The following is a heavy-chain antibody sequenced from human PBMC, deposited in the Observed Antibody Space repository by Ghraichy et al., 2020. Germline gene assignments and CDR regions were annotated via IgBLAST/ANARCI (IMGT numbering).Heavy chain of an antibody. D-gene: IGHD3-16*01. V-gene: IGHV3-48*03. CDR2: ISSSGSTI. CDR1: GFTFSSYE. CDR3: ARDLQFSVGDTLDYYMDV. Sequence: LSLTCAASGFTFSSYEMNWVRQAPGKGLEWVSYISSSGSTIYYADSVKGRFTISRDNAKNSLYLQMNSLRAEDTAVYYCARDLQFSVGDTLDYYMDVWGKGTTVTVSS. J-gene: IGHJ6*03.